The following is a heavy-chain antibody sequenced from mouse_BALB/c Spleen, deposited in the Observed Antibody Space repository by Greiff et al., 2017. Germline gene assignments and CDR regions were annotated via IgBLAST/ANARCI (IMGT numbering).Heavy chain of an antibody. CDR1: GYTFTDYN. V-gene: IGHV1S29*02. CDR3: QLGRFAY. Sequence: VQLQQSGPELVKPGASVKISCKASGYTFTDYNMHWVKQSHGKSLEWIGYIYPYNGGTGYNQKFKSKATLTVDNSSSTAYMELRSLTSEDSAVYYCQLGRFAYWGQGTLVTVSA. D-gene: IGHD4-1*02. J-gene: IGHJ3*01. CDR2: IYPYNGGT.